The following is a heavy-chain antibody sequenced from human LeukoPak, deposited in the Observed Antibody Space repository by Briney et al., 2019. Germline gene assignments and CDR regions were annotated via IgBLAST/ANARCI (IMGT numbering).Heavy chain of an antibody. D-gene: IGHD3-22*01. CDR1: GYTFTSYY. Sequence: SVTVSCMASGYTFTSYYMHWVRQAPGQGREWTGWINPNGGGTNYAQKLQGRVTMTRDTSMSTAYMELSRLRSDDTAVYYCARDMDYYDSSGETDYWGQGTLVTVSS. CDR2: INPNGGGT. V-gene: IGHV1-2*02. CDR3: ARDMDYYDSSGETDY. J-gene: IGHJ4*02.